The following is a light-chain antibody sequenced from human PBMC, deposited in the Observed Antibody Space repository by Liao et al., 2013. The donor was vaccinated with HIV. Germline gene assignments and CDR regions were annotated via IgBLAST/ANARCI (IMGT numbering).Light chain of an antibody. V-gene: IGLV3-1*01. CDR2: QDS. Sequence: SYELTQPPSVSVSPGQTASITCSGDKLGDKYACWYQQKPGQSPVLVIYQDSKRPSGIPERFSGSNSGNTATLTISGTQAMDEADYYCQAWDSSTPHVVFGRRDQADRP. CDR3: QAWDSSTPHVV. CDR1: KLGDKY. J-gene: IGLJ2*01.